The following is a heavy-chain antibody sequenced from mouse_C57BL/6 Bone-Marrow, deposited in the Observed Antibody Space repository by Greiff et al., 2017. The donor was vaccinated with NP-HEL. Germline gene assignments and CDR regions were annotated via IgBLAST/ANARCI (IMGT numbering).Heavy chain of an antibody. CDR3: AGVITTVVADAMDY. Sequence: QVQLKESGPELVKPGASVKLSCKASGYTFTSYDINWVKQRPGQGLEWIGWIYPRDGSTKYNEKFKGKATLTVDTSSSTAYMELHSLTSEDSAVYFCAGVITTVVADAMDYWGQGTSVTVSS. J-gene: IGHJ4*01. CDR2: IYPRDGST. CDR1: GYTFTSYD. D-gene: IGHD1-1*01. V-gene: IGHV1-85*01.